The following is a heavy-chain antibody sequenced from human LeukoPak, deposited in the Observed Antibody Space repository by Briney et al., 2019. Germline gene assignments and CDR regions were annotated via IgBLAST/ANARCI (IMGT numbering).Heavy chain of an antibody. J-gene: IGHJ4*02. D-gene: IGHD6-19*01. Sequence: SETLFLTCTVSGGSISSYYWSWIRQPPGKGLEWIGYIYYSGSTNYNPSLKSRVTISVDTSKNQFSLKLSSVTAADTAVYYCARHSSGWGGYFDYWGQGTLVTVSS. CDR3: ARHSSGWGGYFDY. CDR2: IYYSGST. CDR1: GGSISSYY. V-gene: IGHV4-59*08.